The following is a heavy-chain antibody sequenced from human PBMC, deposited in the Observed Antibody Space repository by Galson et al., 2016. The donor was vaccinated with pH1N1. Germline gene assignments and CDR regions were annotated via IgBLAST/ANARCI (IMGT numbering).Heavy chain of an antibody. V-gene: IGHV5-51*01. J-gene: IGHJ3*02. CDR2: IFLGGSLI. CDR1: GYRFPSSW. Sequence: QSGAEVKKPGESLKISCKGSGYRFPSSWIGWERQMPGKGLEWMGIIFLGGSLIRYRPSFQGQVTISADKSVNIVYLEWVSLKASDTAMYYCARQNDYGDYRGDAFDIWGQGTMVTVSS. CDR3: ARQNDYGDYRGDAFDI. D-gene: IGHD4-17*01.